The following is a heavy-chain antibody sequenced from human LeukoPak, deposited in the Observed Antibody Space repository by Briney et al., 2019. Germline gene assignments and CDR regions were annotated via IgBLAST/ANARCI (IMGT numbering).Heavy chain of an antibody. J-gene: IGHJ4*02. V-gene: IGHV4-34*01. Sequence: SETLSLTCAAYGGSFSGYYWSWIRQPPGKGLEWIGEINHSGSTNYNPSLKSRVTISVDTSKNQFSLKLSSVTAADTAVYYCARARLSGSYSPANFDYWGQGTLVTVSS. CDR3: ARARLSGSYSPANFDY. CDR1: GGSFSGYY. CDR2: INHSGST. D-gene: IGHD3-10*01.